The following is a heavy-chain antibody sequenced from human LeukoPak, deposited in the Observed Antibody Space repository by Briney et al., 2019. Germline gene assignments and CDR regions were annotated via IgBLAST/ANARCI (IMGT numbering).Heavy chain of an antibody. CDR1: GGSISSGSYY. V-gene: IGHV4-61*02. Sequence: NPSETLSLTCTVSGGSISSGSYYWSWIRQPAGKGLEWIGRIYTSGSTNYNPSLKSRVTISVDTSKNQFSLKLSSVTAAGTAVYYCARGLLLRYFDWLSNDAFDIWGQGTMVTVSS. CDR2: IYTSGST. D-gene: IGHD3-9*01. CDR3: ARGLLLRYFDWLSNDAFDI. J-gene: IGHJ3*02.